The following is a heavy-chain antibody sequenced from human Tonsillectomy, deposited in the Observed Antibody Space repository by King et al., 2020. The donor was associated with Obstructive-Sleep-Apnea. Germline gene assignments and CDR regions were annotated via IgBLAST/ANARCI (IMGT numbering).Heavy chain of an antibody. CDR1: GGSFSGYY. Sequence: VQLQQWGAGLLKPSETLSLTCAVYGGSFSGYYWSWIRQPPGKGLDWIGEINHSGSTNYNPSPKSRVTISVDTSKNQFSLKLSSVTAADTAVYYCARGPAFLTGLSSCAFDIWGQGTMVTVSS. D-gene: IGHD3-9*01. V-gene: IGHV4-34*01. CDR3: ARGPAFLTGLSSCAFDI. CDR2: INHSGST. J-gene: IGHJ3*02.